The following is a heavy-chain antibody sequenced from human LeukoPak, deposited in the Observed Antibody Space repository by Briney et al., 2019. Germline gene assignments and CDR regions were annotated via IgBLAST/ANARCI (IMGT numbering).Heavy chain of an antibody. CDR2: INHSGST. CDR1: GGSFSGYY. J-gene: IGHJ4*02. Sequence: SETLSLTCAVYGGSFSGYYWSWIRQPPGKGLEWIGEINHSGSTYYNPSLKSRVTISVDTSKNQFSLKLSSVTAADTAVYCCARAGIGYSGYEDYWGLGTLVTVSS. D-gene: IGHD5-12*01. CDR3: ARAGIGYSGYEDY. V-gene: IGHV4-34*09.